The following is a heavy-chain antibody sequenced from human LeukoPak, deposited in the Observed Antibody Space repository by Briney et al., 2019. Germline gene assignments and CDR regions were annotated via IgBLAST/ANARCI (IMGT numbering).Heavy chain of an antibody. Sequence: ASVKVSCKASGYTFTGYYMHWVRQAPGQGLEWMGWINPNSGNTGYAQKFQGRVTMIRNTSISTAYMELSSLRSEDTAVYYCARGGKKGRSWLPPVPDYWGQGTLVTVSS. J-gene: IGHJ4*02. CDR3: ARGGKKGRSWLPPVPDY. D-gene: IGHD6-13*01. CDR2: INPNSGNT. V-gene: IGHV1-8*02. CDR1: GYTFTGYY.